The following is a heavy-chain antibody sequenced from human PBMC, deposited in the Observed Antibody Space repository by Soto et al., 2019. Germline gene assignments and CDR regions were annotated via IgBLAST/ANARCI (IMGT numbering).Heavy chain of an antibody. CDR3: MSSTDGSPWFGP. CDR1: GGSISSSNW. J-gene: IGHJ5*02. CDR2: IYHSGTT. V-gene: IGHV4-4*02. Sequence: SETLSLTCAVSGGSISSSNWWCWVRQPPGKGLEWIGEIYHSGTTNYNPSLKSRVTISVDKSKNQFSLKLISVTAADTAIYYCMSSTDGSPWFGPRGQGTLVTVSS. D-gene: IGHD1-26*01.